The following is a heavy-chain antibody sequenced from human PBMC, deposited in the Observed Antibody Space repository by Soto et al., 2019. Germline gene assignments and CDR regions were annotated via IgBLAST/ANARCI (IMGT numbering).Heavy chain of an antibody. V-gene: IGHV5-51*01. CDR2: IYPGDSDT. CDR1: GYSFTSYW. Sequence: GESLKISCKGSGYSFTSYWIGWVRQMPGKGLEWMGIIYPGDSDTRYSPSFQGQVTISADKSISTAYLQWSSLKASDTAMYYCASLQYGGYVPSPDYGMDVWGQGTTVTVSS. J-gene: IGHJ6*02. CDR3: ASLQYGGYVPSPDYGMDV. D-gene: IGHD5-12*01.